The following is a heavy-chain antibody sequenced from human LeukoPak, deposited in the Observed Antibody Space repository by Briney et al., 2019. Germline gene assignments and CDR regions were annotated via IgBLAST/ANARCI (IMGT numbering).Heavy chain of an antibody. J-gene: IGHJ4*02. CDR2: IKQDGSEK. D-gene: IGHD3-22*01. V-gene: IGHV3-7*04. CDR3: ARGEYYYDGGY. CDR1: GFTFSSYW. Sequence: QPGGSLRLSCAVSGFTFSSYWMSWVRQAPGKGLEWVANIKQDGSEKYLVDSVKGRFTISRDNAENSLYLQMESLRAEDTAVYYCARGEYYYDGGYWGQGTLVTVSS.